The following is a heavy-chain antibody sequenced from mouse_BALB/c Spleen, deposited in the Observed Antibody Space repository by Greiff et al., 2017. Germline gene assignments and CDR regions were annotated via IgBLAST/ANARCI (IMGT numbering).Heavy chain of an antibody. CDR3: TREGDFTTYYFDY. CDR2: ISSGGSYT. CDR1: GFTFSSYT. Sequence: EVQLVESGGGLVKPGGSLKLSCAASGFTFSSYTMSWVRQTPEKRLEWVATISSGGSYTYYPDSVKGRFTISRDNAKNTLYLQMSSLKSEDTAMYYCTREGDFTTYYFDYWGQGTTLTVSS. V-gene: IGHV5-6-4*01. D-gene: IGHD1-1*01. J-gene: IGHJ2*01.